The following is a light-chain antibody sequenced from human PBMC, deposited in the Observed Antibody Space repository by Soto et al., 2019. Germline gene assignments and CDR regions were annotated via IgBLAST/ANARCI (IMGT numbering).Light chain of an antibody. CDR3: CSYAGSSTLV. J-gene: IGLJ2*01. CDR2: EGS. Sequence: QSALTQPASVSGSPGQSITISCTGTSSDVGNYNLVSWYQQHPGKASKLMIYEGSKRPSGVSNRFSGSKSGNTASLTISGLQAEDEADYYCCSYAGSSTLVFGGGTKLTVL. CDR1: SSDVGNYNL. V-gene: IGLV2-23*01.